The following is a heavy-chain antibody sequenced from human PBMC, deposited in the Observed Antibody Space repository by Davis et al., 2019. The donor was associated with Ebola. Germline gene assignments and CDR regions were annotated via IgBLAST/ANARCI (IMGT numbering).Heavy chain of an antibody. CDR1: GFTFSSYD. V-gene: IGHV3-33*05. CDR2: ISYDGSNK. J-gene: IGHJ6*03. D-gene: IGHD3/OR15-3a*01. CDR3: ASGDGRGRSYDMDV. Sequence: GESLKISCAASGFTFSSYDMHWVRQAPGKGLEWVAVISYDGSNKYYADSVKGRFTISRDNAKNSLFLEMNSLRAEDTAFYYCASGDGRGRSYDMDVWGQGTTVTVSS.